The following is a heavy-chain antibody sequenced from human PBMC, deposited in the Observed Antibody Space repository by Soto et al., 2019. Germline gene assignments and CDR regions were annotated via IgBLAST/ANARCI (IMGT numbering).Heavy chain of an antibody. Sequence: PGGSLRLSCAASGFTFSNYAMHWVRQAPGKGLEWVTVISYDGNNKYYADSVKGRFTISRDNSKNTLYLQMNSLKTEDTTVYYCASPTAVEYSYGYYFDYWRQGTLVTVSS. CDR2: ISYDGNNK. J-gene: IGHJ4*02. D-gene: IGHD5-18*01. CDR3: ASPTAVEYSYGYYFDY. V-gene: IGHV3-30-3*01. CDR1: GFTFSNYA.